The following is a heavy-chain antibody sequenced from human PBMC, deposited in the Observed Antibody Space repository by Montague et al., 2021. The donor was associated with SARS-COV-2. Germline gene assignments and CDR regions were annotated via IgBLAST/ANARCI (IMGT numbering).Heavy chain of an antibody. J-gene: IGHJ4*02. D-gene: IGHD4-23*01. Sequence: PALVKPTQTLTLTCTFSGVSLSTSGMCVSWVRQPPGEALGWLTLIDWDDDKYYSTSRKTRLTISKDTSKNQVVLTMTNMDPVDTATYYCARSYGTTVVTRAFAYWGQGTLVTVPS. CDR3: ARSYGTTVVTRAFAY. V-gene: IGHV2-70*20. CDR2: IDWDDDK. CDR1: GVSLSTSGMC.